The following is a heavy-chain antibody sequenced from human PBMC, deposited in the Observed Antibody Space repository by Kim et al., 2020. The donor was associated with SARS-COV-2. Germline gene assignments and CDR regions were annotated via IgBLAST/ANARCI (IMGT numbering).Heavy chain of an antibody. D-gene: IGHD3-10*01. V-gene: IGHV4-59*08. J-gene: IGHJ4*02. CDR3: ARHPGASFDS. CDR1: GGSLNSFY. Sequence: SETLSLTCTFSGGSLNSFYLSWIRQAPGQGLEWIGFVHIGGTTTYNSSLKSRVTISLDTSKSQFSLWLTSVSAADSAGYYCARHPGASFDSWGPGISVTVSS. CDR2: VHIGGTT.